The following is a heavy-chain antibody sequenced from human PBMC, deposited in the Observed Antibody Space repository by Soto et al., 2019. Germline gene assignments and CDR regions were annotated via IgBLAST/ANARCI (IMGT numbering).Heavy chain of an antibody. Sequence: QITLKESGPTLVKPTQTLTLTCTFSGFSLSTSGVGVGWIRQPPGKALEWLALIYWDDDKRYSPYLKSRPTSIKGTSNSKGVRTMTNMATVDTATYYCALLHTPSGSGSPHWGEGTLVTVSS. CDR2: IYWDDDK. J-gene: IGHJ4*02. CDR3: ALLHTPSGSGSPH. D-gene: IGHD3-10*01. CDR1: GFSLSTSGVG. V-gene: IGHV2-5*02.